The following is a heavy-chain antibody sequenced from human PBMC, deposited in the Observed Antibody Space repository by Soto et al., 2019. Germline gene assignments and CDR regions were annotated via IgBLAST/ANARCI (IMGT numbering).Heavy chain of an antibody. CDR3: AIDYGSGSYYDYFDY. J-gene: IGHJ4*02. V-gene: IGHV1-2*04. CDR1: GYTFTGYY. CDR2: INPNSGGT. D-gene: IGHD3-10*01. Sequence: ASVKVSCKASGYTFTGYYMHWVRQAPGQGLEWMGRINPNSGGTNYAQKFQGWVTMTRDTSISTAYMELSRLRSDDTAVYYCAIDYGSGSYYDYFDYWGQGTLVTVSS.